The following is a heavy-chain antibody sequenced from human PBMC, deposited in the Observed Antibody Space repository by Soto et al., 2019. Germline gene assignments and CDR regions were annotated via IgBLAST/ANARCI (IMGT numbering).Heavy chain of an antibody. Sequence: EVQLLESGGGLVQPGGSLRLSCAASGFTFSSYAMSWVRQAPGKGLEWVSAISGSGGSTYYADSVKGRFTISRDNSKNTLYLQMNSLSAADTAVYYCAKPTTVTSYWYFDLWGRGTLVTVSS. V-gene: IGHV3-23*01. CDR2: ISGSGGST. CDR1: GFTFSSYA. D-gene: IGHD4-17*01. J-gene: IGHJ2*01. CDR3: AKPTTVTSYWYFDL.